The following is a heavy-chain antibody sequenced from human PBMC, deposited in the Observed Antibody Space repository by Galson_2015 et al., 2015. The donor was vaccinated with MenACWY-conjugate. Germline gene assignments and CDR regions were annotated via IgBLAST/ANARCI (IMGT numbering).Heavy chain of an antibody. Sequence: SLRLSCAASGFTFSSYSMNWVRQAPGKGLEWVSAIYPNGVTTYYAESVKGRFTISRDNSKNTVYLQMNSLRAEDTAVYYCARDARVGETLTPGHWGQGSLATVSS. CDR3: ARDARVGETLTPGH. CDR1: GFTFSSYS. D-gene: IGHD1-26*01. CDR2: IYPNGVTT. V-gene: IGHV3-23*01. J-gene: IGHJ4*02.